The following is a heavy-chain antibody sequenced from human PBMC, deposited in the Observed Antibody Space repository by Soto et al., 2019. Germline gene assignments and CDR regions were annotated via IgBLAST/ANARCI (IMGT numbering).Heavy chain of an antibody. V-gene: IGHV6-1*01. D-gene: IGHD3-10*01. CDR3: AREAGSGSYYPRDYFQH. Sequence: SQTLSLTCAISGDSVSSNSAAWNWIRQSPSRGLEWLGRTYYRSKWYNDYAVSVKSRITINPDTSKNQFSLQLNSVTPEDTAVYYCAREAGSGSYYPRDYFQHWGQGTLVTVSS. J-gene: IGHJ1*01. CDR1: GDSVSSNSAA. CDR2: TYYRSKWYN.